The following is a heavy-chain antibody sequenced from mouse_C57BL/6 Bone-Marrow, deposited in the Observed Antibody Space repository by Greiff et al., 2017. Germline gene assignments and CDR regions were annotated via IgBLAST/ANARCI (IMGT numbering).Heavy chain of an antibody. D-gene: IGHD1-1*01. CDR2: IYPGDGDT. CDR1: GYAFSSSW. J-gene: IGHJ3*01. CDR3: ARRAYGSSGCAY. V-gene: IGHV1-82*01. Sequence: QVQLQQSGPELVKPGASVKISCKASGYAFSSSWMNWVKQRPGKGLEWIGRIYPGDGDTNYNGKFKGKATLTADKSSSTAYMQLSSLTSEDSAVYFCARRAYGSSGCAYWGQGTLVTVSA.